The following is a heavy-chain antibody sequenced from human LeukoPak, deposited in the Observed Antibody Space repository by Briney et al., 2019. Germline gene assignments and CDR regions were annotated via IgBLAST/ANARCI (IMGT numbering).Heavy chain of an antibody. J-gene: IGHJ3*02. D-gene: IGHD6-13*01. CDR2: ISGSGGST. CDR1: GFTFSSYA. Sequence: PGGSLRLSCAASGFTFSSYAMSWVRQAPGKGLEWVSAISGSGGSTYYADSVKGRFTISRDNSKNTLYLQMNSLRAEDTAVYYCAKVQSQQLVRAGAFDIWGQGTMVTVSS. CDR3: AKVQSQQLVRAGAFDI. V-gene: IGHV3-23*01.